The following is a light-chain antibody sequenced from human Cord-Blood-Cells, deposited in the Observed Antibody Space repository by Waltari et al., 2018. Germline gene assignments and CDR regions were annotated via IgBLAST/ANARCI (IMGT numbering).Light chain of an antibody. CDR3: QQRSNWRIT. CDR2: DAS. V-gene: IGKV3-11*01. CDR1: QSVSSS. J-gene: IGKJ3*01. Sequence: EIVLTQSPATLSLSPGDSATLSCRASQSVSSSLAWYHQKPGQAPRLLIYDASNRATGIPARFSGSGSGTDFTLTISSLGPEDFAVYYCQQRSNWRITFGPGTKVDIK.